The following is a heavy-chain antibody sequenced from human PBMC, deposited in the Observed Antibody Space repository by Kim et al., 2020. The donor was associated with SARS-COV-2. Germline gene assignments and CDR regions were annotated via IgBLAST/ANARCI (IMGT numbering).Heavy chain of an antibody. CDR2: IKDDGSEQ. CDR3: ARDSQWVAKTDFDF. Sequence: GGSLRLSCAASGFTLTRYWMSWVRQAPGKGLEWVANIKDDGSEQYYVDSVRGRFTISRDNTNNVVYLQMNSLRAEDTAVYYCARDSQWVAKTDFDFWGQGALVTVSS. CDR1: GFTLTRYW. V-gene: IGHV3-7*01. J-gene: IGHJ4*02. D-gene: IGHD6-19*01.